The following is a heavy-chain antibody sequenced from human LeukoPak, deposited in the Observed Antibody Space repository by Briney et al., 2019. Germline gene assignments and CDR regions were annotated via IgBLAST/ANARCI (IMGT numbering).Heavy chain of an antibody. D-gene: IGHD4-17*01. V-gene: IGHV4-34*01. CDR3: AGSGSHPNDYGDYCGAY. CDR2: INHSGST. J-gene: IGHJ4*02. Sequence: SETLSLTCAVYGGSFSGYYWSWIRQPPGKGLEWIGEINHSGSTNYNPSLKSRVTISVDTSKNQFSLKLSSVTAADTAVYYCAGSGSHPNDYGDYCGAYWGQGTLVTVSS. CDR1: GGSFSGYY.